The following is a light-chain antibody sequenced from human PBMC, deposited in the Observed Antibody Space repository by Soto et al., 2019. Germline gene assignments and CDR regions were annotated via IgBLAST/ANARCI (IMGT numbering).Light chain of an antibody. V-gene: IGKV1-39*01. Sequence: DIQMTQSPSSLSASLGDRVTITCRASQSISNYLNWYQPRPGKAPELLIYAAPTLQSGVPSRCSSSGSGTYFTLPISSLEPDAFATFCCQQGYSPSWTFGGGNTVAIK. CDR1: QSISNY. CDR2: AAP. J-gene: IGKJ4*01. CDR3: QQGYSPSWT.